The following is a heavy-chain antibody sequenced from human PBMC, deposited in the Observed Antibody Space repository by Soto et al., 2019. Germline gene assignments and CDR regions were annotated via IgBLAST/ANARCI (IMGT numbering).Heavy chain of an antibody. J-gene: IGHJ4*02. Sequence: EVQLVESGGGLVQPGGSLGLSCEGSGFTFSSYWMHWVRQAPGKGLVWVSRMSSDGSSIGYADSVKGRFIISRDNAKNTLYLQMKSLRAEDTAVYFCARLYFSGCSCSDYWVQGTLVTVSS. CDR2: MSSDGSSI. CDR1: GFTFSSYW. V-gene: IGHV3-74*01. D-gene: IGHD2-15*01. CDR3: ARLYFSGCSCSDY.